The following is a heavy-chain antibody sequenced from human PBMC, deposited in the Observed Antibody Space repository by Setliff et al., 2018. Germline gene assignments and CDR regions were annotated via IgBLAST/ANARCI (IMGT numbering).Heavy chain of an antibody. Sequence: ASVKVSCKASGYTFSNYGISWVRQAPGQGLEWMGWINPNSGGREYAEAFQGRVTMTGDTSIRTAFMELSGLTSDDTAVYYCAGPFDVGPYPRPIDGLDLWGQGTRVTVSS. V-gene: IGHV1-2*02. CDR1: GYTFSNYG. CDR2: INPNSGGR. D-gene: IGHD3-9*01. CDR3: AGPFDVGPYPRPIDGLDL. J-gene: IGHJ3*01.